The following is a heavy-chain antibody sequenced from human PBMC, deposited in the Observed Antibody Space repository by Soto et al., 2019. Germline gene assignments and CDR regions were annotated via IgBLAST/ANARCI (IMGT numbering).Heavy chain of an antibody. V-gene: IGHV4-59*01. Sequence: QLQPQESGPGLVKPSETLSLTCTVSGGSISSYYWSWIRQPPGKGLEWIGYIYYSGSTNYNPSLKSRVTISVDTSKNQFSLKLSSVTAADTAVYYCARRWGTYFDYWGQGTLVTVSS. CDR3: ARRWGTYFDY. CDR1: GGSISSYY. J-gene: IGHJ4*02. D-gene: IGHD7-27*01. CDR2: IYYSGST.